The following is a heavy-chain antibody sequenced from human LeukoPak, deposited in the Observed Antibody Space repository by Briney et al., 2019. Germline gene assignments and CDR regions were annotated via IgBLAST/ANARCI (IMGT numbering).Heavy chain of an antibody. CDR1: GFTFSNSW. CDR2: INGDGSVL. D-gene: IGHD3-16*01. V-gene: IGHV3-74*01. J-gene: IGHJ4*02. Sequence: PGGSLRLSCAGSGFTFSNSWIHWVRQAPGKGLVWVSRINGDGSVLTYADSVKGRFTISGDNAKNTLFLQMNSLGAEDTAVYYCVRFGDYPQWGQGTLVTVSS. CDR3: VRFGDYPQ.